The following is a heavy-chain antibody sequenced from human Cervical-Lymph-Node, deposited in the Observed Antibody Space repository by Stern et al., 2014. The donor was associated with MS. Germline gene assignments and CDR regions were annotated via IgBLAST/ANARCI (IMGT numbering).Heavy chain of an antibody. Sequence: EVQLVEYGAEVTKPGESLKISCQGSGYFFNSYWIGWVRQRPGKGLEWMGIIYPGDSDTRYSPSFQGQVTISADKSISTVYLQWRSLKPSDTAMYYCARHDSRPSISGVVMSAMDVWGQGTTVIVSS. CDR3: ARHDSRPSISGVVMSAMDV. CDR2: IYPGDSDT. CDR1: GYFFNSYW. V-gene: IGHV5-51*01. J-gene: IGHJ6*02. D-gene: IGHD3-3*01.